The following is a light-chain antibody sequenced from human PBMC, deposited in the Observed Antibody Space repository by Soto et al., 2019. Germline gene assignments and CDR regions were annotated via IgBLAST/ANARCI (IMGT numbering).Light chain of an antibody. V-gene: IGKV1-12*01. CDR1: QGISSW. CDR3: QPANRFPPLT. J-gene: IGKJ4*01. CDR2: AAS. Sequence: DIQMTQSPSSVSASVGDRVTITCRASQGISSWLAWYQQKPGKAPKLLIYAASSLQSGVPSRFSGSGSGTGFTLTISRLPAEECATYYCQPANRFPPLTFGRGTKVELK.